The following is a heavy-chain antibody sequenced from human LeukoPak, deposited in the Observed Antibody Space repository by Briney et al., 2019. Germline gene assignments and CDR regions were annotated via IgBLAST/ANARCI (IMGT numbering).Heavy chain of an antibody. J-gene: IGHJ6*02. V-gene: IGHV3-23*01. CDR3: AKEQYSSSGYGMDV. Sequence: GGSLRLSCAASGFTFSSYVMDWVRQAPGKGLEWVSAISTSGGSTYYADSVKGRFTISRDNSKNTVYLQMTSLRAEDTAVYYGAKEQYSSSGYGMDVWGQGTTVTVSS. D-gene: IGHD6-13*01. CDR2: ISTSGGST. CDR1: GFTFSSYV.